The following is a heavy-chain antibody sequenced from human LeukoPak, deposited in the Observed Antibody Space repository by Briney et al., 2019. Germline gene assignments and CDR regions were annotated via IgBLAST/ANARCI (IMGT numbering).Heavy chain of an antibody. D-gene: IGHD6-19*01. CDR2: IRGSGDST. CDR3: AKYLAGGWYYIDC. J-gene: IGHJ4*02. CDR1: GFTFSSNA. Sequence: GGSLRLSCAASGFTFSSNAMSWVRQAPGKGREWVSGIRGSGDSTYYTESVKGRFPISRDNSKNTLYLEMNSLRAEDTAVYYCAKYLAGGWYYIDCWGQGTLVTVSS. V-gene: IGHV3-23*01.